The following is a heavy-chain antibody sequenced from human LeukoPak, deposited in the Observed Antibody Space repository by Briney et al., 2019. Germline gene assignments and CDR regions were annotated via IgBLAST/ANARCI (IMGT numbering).Heavy chain of an antibody. CDR1: GFTLSSNY. V-gene: IGHV3-66*02. Sequence: GGSLRLSCAASGFTLSSNYMSWVRQAPGEGLEWVAVIYRGGAIFYADSVKGRFTISRDSSKNTLDLQMNSLRAEDTAVYYCARDYVGDVWGKGTTVTVSS. D-gene: IGHD3-16*01. J-gene: IGHJ6*04. CDR2: IYRGGAI. CDR3: ARDYVGDV.